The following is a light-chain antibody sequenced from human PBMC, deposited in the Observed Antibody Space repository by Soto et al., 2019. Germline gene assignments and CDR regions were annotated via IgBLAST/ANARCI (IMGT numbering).Light chain of an antibody. CDR1: QSVSSSY. Sequence: EIVLTHSPGTLPLSPCERATLSWRASQSVSSSYLAWYQQKPGQAPRLLIYGASSRATGIPDRFSGSGSGTDFTLTISRLEPEDFAVYYCQQYDSSPKTFGQGTKV. CDR3: QQYDSSPKT. J-gene: IGKJ1*01. CDR2: GAS. V-gene: IGKV3-20*01.